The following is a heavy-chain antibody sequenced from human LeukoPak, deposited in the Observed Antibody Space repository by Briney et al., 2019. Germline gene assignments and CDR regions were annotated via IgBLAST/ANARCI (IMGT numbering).Heavy chain of an antibody. D-gene: IGHD5-24*01. CDR1: GFTFSSYA. J-gene: IGHJ4*02. Sequence: GGSLRLSCAASGFTFSSYAMHWVRQAPGKGLEWVAVISYDGSNKYYADSVKGRFTISRDNSKNTLYLQMNSLRAEDTAVYYCARAGRRDGYNSLFDYWGQGTLVTVSS. CDR3: ARAGRRDGYNSLFDY. CDR2: ISYDGSNK. V-gene: IGHV3-30-3*01.